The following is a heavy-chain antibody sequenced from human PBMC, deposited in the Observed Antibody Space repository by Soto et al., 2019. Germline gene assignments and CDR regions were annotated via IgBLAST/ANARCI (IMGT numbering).Heavy chain of an antibody. D-gene: IGHD6-19*01. CDR1: GFSFSNHG. V-gene: IGHV3-30*03. J-gene: IGHJ4*02. CDR3: ARNSRATVAGAPDY. Sequence: QMQLVESGGGVVQPGRSLRLSCVASGFSFSNHGMHWVRQAPGKGLEWVAVISYDGSNKDYVESVKGRFTISRDNSKNTLYVQINSLRVEDTAVFYCARNSRATVAGAPDYWGQGTLVTVSS. CDR2: ISYDGSNK.